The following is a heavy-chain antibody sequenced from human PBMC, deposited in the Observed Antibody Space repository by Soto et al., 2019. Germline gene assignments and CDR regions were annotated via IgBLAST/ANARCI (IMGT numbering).Heavy chain of an antibody. CDR1: GYTFTSYG. CDR2: ISAYNGNT. D-gene: IGHD3-22*01. CDR3: ARRGGYYDSSGYYPWFDP. V-gene: IGHV1-18*01. J-gene: IGHJ5*02. Sequence: ASVKVSCKASGYTFTSYGISWVLQAPGQGLEWMGWISAYNGNTNYAQKLQGRVTMTTDTSTSTAYMELRSLRSDDTAVYYCARRGGYYDSSGYYPWFDPWGQGTLVTVSS.